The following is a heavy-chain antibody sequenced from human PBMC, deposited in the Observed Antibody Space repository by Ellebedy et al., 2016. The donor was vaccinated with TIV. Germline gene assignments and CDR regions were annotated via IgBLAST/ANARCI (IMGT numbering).Heavy chain of an antibody. J-gene: IGHJ4*02. CDR3: ARGSSEAAAGRDY. V-gene: IGHV4-34*01. Sequence: SETLSLXXAVYGGSFSGYYWSWIRQPPGKGLEWIGEINHSGSTNYNPSLKSRVTISVDTSKNQFSLKLSSVTAADTAVYYCARGSSEAAAGRDYWGQGTLVTVSS. CDR1: GGSFSGYY. CDR2: INHSGST. D-gene: IGHD6-13*01.